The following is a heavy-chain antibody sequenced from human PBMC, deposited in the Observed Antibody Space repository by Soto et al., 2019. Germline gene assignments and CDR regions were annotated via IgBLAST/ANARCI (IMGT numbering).Heavy chain of an antibody. CDR2: IYTSGST. V-gene: IGHV4-4*07. Sequence: KPSETLSLTCTVSGGSISSYYWSWIRQPAGKGLEWIGRIYTSGSTNYNPSLKSRVTMSVDTSKNQFSLKLSSVTAADTAVYYCARDMGPTSIAAAEGPYYYGMDVWGQGTTVTVSS. CDR3: ARDMGPTSIAAAEGPYYYGMDV. D-gene: IGHD6-13*01. J-gene: IGHJ6*02. CDR1: GGSISSYY.